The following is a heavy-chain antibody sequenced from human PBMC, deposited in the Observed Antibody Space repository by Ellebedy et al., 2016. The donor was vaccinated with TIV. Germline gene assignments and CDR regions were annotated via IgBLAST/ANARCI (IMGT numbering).Heavy chain of an antibody. CDR3: ARRGSYGDYAVQVNSWFDT. V-gene: IGHV3-7*01. D-gene: IGHD4-17*01. CDR1: GFSFRSYW. Sequence: GESLKISCAASGFSFRSYWMSWVCQAPGKGLEWVANIYQDGSDQYYADSVKGRFTISRDNANKSLFLQMNSLRVDDTAVYYCARRGSYGDYAVQVNSWFDTWGQGTLVSVSS. J-gene: IGHJ5*02. CDR2: IYQDGSDQ.